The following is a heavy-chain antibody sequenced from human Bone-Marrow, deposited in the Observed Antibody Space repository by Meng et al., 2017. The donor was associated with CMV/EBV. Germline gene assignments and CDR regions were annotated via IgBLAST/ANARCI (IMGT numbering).Heavy chain of an antibody. V-gene: IGHV3-30*02. CDR1: GFTFSSYG. Sequence: GGSLRLSCAASGFTFSSYGMHWVRQAPGKGLEWVAFIRYDGSNKYYADSVKGRFTISRDNSKNTLYLQMNSLRAEDTAVYYCVLGPPRSGSYYKGRGMDVWGQGTTVTVSS. CDR2: IRYDGSNK. CDR3: VLGPPRSGSYYKGRGMDV. D-gene: IGHD3-10*01. J-gene: IGHJ6*02.